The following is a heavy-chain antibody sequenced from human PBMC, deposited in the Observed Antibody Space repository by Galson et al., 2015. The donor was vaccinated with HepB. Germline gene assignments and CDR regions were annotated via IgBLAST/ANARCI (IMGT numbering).Heavy chain of an antibody. D-gene: IGHD2/OR15-2a*01. CDR2: IIPILGLE. Sequence: SVKVSCKASGSTSSSYFISWVRHAPGQGLEWMGRIIPILGLESYAQRFQDRVTITADKSKRSVYMELSSLRPEDTAIYFCARGRQSREYYQGMDVWGQGTTVTVS. CDR3: ARGRQSREYYQGMDV. CDR1: GSTSSSYF. J-gene: IGHJ6*02. V-gene: IGHV1-69*04.